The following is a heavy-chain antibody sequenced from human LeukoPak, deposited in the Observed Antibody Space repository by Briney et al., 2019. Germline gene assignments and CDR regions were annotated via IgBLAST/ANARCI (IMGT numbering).Heavy chain of an antibody. Sequence: GGSLRLSCAASGFTLSNYAMSWVRQAPGKGLEWVSSISGSGGSTYYADSVKGRFTISRDNSKNTLYLQMNSLRAEDTAVYYCAKRYTGISGFYFHYGAGETVVSVS. D-gene: IGHD3-22*01. CDR3: AKRYTGISGFYFHY. CDR1: GFTLSNYA. J-gene: IGHJ4*02. V-gene: IGHV3-23*01. CDR2: ISGSGGST.